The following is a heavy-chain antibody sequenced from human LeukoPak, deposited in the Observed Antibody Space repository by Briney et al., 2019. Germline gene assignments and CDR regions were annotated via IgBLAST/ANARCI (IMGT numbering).Heavy chain of an antibody. CDR1: GFTFSSYA. Sequence: GASLRLSCAASGFTFSSYAMSWVRQAPGKGLEWVSAISGSGGSTYNADSVKGRFTISRDNSKNTLYLQMNSLRAEDTAVYYCAKRSGYDYYWFDPWGQGTLVTVSS. V-gene: IGHV3-23*01. CDR2: ISGSGGST. J-gene: IGHJ5*02. D-gene: IGHD5-12*01. CDR3: AKRSGYDYYWFDP.